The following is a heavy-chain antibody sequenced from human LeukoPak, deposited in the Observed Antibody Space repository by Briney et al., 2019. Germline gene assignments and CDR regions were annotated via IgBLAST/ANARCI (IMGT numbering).Heavy chain of an antibody. D-gene: IGHD1-26*01. Sequence: GGSLRLSCAASGFTFSSYAMHWVRQAPGKGLEWVAVISYDGSNKYYADSVKGRFTISRDNSKNTLYLQMNSLRAEDTAVYYCARGSWGWELLRSWFDPWGQGTLVTVSS. CDR1: GFTFSSYA. J-gene: IGHJ5*02. V-gene: IGHV3-30-3*01. CDR2: ISYDGSNK. CDR3: ARGSWGWELLRSWFDP.